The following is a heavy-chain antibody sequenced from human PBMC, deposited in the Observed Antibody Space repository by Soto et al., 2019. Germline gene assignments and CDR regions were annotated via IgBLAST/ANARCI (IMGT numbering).Heavy chain of an antibody. J-gene: IGHJ5*02. CDR2: IYYTGST. Sequence: SETLSLTCTVSGGSIRGYYWSWIRQTPGKGLEWIGQIYYTGSTNYNPSLKSRVTISVDTSKKHFYLKLSSVTAGDTAMYYCAKPTPTLYVWFDTCGQGRPVTVS. CDR1: GGSIRGYY. CDR3: AKPTPTLYVWFDT. D-gene: IGHD3-16*01. V-gene: IGHV4-59*08.